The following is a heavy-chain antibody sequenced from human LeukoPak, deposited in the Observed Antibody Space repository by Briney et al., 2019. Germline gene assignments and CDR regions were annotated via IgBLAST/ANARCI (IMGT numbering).Heavy chain of an antibody. CDR1: GFAFSSYC. D-gene: IGHD6-13*01. J-gene: IGHJ2*01. CDR3: ARVIDSNSWYFDL. V-gene: IGHV3-74*01. Sequence: GGSLRLSCAASGFAFSSYCMHWVRQAPGKGLVWVSRINSDGSSTNYADSVKGRFTISRDNAKNTLYLQMNSLRAEETAVYYCARVIDSNSWYFDLWGRGTLVTVSS. CDR2: INSDGSST.